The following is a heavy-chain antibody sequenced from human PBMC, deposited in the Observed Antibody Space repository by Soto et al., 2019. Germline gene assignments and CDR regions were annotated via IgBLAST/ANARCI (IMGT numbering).Heavy chain of an antibody. J-gene: IGHJ4*02. Sequence: QVQLVQSGAEVKQPGASVKVSCKASGYTLTSYYMHWVRQAPGQGLEWMGIINPGGGTTRSAQKFQGRVTMTRDTSTSTVYMELSSLRSEDTAVYYCARDRPMYSGNYYMPQYYFDYWGQGTLVTVSS. CDR2: INPGGGTT. D-gene: IGHD1-26*01. CDR3: ARDRPMYSGNYYMPQYYFDY. CDR1: GYTLTSYY. V-gene: IGHV1-46*01.